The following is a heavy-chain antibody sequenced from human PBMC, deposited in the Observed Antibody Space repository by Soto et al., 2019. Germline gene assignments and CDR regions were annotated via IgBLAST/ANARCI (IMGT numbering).Heavy chain of an antibody. D-gene: IGHD1-26*01. J-gene: IGHJ4*02. V-gene: IGHV1-18*01. CDR3: ARDLCCPNGAPWEPNDY. Sequence: ASVKVSCKASGYTFTSYGISWVRQAPGQGLEWMGWISAYNGNTNYAQKLQGRVTMTTDTSTSTAYMELRSLRSDDTAVYYCARDLCCPNGAPWEPNDYWGQGTLVTVSS. CDR2: ISAYNGNT. CDR1: GYTFTSYG.